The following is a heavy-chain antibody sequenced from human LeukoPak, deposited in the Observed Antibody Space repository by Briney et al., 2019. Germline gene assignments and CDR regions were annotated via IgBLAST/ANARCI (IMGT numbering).Heavy chain of an antibody. D-gene: IGHD1-7*01. V-gene: IGHV3-7*04. CDR3: ARVVGTDEGADY. Sequence: GGSLRLSCAASGFTFSSYAMSWVRQASGKGLEWVANIKPDGSEKRYADSVKGRFTISRDNAENSLYLQMNSLRAEDTAVYYCARVVGTDEGADYWGQGTLVTVSS. CDR1: GFTFSSYA. J-gene: IGHJ4*02. CDR2: IKPDGSEK.